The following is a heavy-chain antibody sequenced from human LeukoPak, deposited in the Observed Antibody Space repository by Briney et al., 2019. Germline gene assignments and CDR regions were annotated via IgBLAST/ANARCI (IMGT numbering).Heavy chain of an antibody. Sequence: PGGSLRLSCAVSGFTVSSSYMTCVRQAPGKGLEWVSLILGNSMTTYADSVRGRFTISRDNSKNTLFLQMTNLRAEDTAAYYCVRDKGVGRTERFDSWGPGNLVTVSS. CDR1: GFTVSSSY. CDR2: ILGNSMT. D-gene: IGHD1-26*01. J-gene: IGHJ4*02. V-gene: IGHV3-53*01. CDR3: VRDKGVGRTERFDS.